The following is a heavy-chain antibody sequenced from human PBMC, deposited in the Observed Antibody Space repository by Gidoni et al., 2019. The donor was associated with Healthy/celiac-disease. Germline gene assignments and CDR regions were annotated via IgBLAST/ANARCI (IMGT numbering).Heavy chain of an antibody. D-gene: IGHD6-6*01. CDR3: AREFEYSSSSGDYYYYGMDV. CDR1: GYTFTSYG. J-gene: IGHJ6*02. Sequence: QVQLVQSGAEVKKPGASVKVSCKASGYTFTSYGISWVRQAPGQGLEWMGWISAYNGNTNYAQKLQGRVTMTTDTSTSTAYMELRSLRSDDTAVYYCAREFEYSSSSGDYYYYGMDVWGQGTTVTVSS. V-gene: IGHV1-18*01. CDR2: ISAYNGNT.